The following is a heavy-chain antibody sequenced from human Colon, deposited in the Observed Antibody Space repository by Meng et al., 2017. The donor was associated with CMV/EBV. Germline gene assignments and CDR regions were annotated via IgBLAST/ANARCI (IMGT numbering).Heavy chain of an antibody. CDR1: GFSFTTFW. D-gene: IGHD4-23*01. V-gene: IGHV3-7*01. CDR3: VRYANSHCGMDV. CDR2: VKEDGTGQ. Sequence: GGSLRLSCAASGFSFTTFWMTWVRQAPGKGLEWVANVKEDGTGQWYVDSVKGRFTVSKDNAKQSVYLQMDSLRAEDTAVYYCVRYANSHCGMDVWGQGTTVTVSS. J-gene: IGHJ6*02.